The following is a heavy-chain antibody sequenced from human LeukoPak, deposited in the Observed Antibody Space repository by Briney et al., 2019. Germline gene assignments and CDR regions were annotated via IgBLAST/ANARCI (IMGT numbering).Heavy chain of an antibody. D-gene: IGHD4-17*01. CDR1: GFSFCNYA. CDR2: ISYDGSNK. J-gene: IGHJ4*02. CDR3: AREAMVTTGDYYFDY. Sequence: GGSLRLSCAASGFSFCNYAMHWVRQAPGKGLEWVAVISYDGSNKYDADTVQGRFAISRGNSKNTLYLQMNSLRAEDTAVYYCAREAMVTTGDYYFDYWGQGTLVTVSS. V-gene: IGHV3-30*09.